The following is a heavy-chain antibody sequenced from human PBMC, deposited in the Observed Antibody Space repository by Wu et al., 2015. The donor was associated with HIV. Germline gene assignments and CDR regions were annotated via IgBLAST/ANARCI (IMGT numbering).Heavy chain of an antibody. J-gene: IGHJ4*02. D-gene: IGHD5-18*01. V-gene: IGHV1-2*02. CDR2: INPNSGGT. CDR3: ARGRPPFGYSYGQYFDY. CDR1: GYTFTGYY. Sequence: QVQLVQSGAEVKKPGASVKVSCKASGYTFTGYYMHWVRQAPGQGLEWMGWINPNSGGTNYAQKFQGRVTMTRDTSISTAYMELSRLGSDDTAVYYCARGRPPFGYSYGQYFDYWGQGTLVTVSS.